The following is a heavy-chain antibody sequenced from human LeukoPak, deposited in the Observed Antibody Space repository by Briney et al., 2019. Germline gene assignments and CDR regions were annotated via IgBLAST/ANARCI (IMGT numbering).Heavy chain of an antibody. CDR1: GFTFDDYA. CDR2: ISGDGGST. J-gene: IGHJ4*02. D-gene: IGHD4-17*01. V-gene: IGHV3-43*02. Sequence: PGGSLRLSCAASGFTFDDYAMHWVRQAPGKGLEWVSLISGDGGSTYYADSVKGRFTISRDNAKNTLYLQMNSLRAEDTAVYFCARGSYYGDYEFDYWGQGTLVTVSS. CDR3: ARGSYYGDYEFDY.